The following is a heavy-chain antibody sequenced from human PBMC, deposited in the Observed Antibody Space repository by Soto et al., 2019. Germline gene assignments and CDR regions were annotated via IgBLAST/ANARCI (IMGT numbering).Heavy chain of an antibody. V-gene: IGHV1-2*02. CDR1: GYSFIDYY. D-gene: IGHD5-12*01. Sequence: QVQLVQSGAEVKKPGASVKVSCRTSGYSFIDYYVHWVRQAPGQGLEWVGWINHNSGASKYAENFQGRVTMTRDRSTSTVYMELTGLRSDDTAVYYCARWRDAVATRDSWGQGTLVTVSS. J-gene: IGHJ4*02. CDR3: ARWRDAVATRDS. CDR2: INHNSGAS.